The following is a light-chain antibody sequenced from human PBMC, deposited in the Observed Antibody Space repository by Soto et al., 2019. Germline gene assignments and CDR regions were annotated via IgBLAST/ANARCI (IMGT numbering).Light chain of an antibody. CDR2: DAF. Sequence: EFVLTRSPATLCFSPGERATLSCRASQSVSSYLAWYQHKPGQAPRLLIYDAFIRASGIPDRFSGSGSGTDFTLTISRLEPEDFAVYYCQQYGSSPPITFGQGTRLEIK. J-gene: IGKJ5*01. V-gene: IGKV3-20*01. CDR1: QSVSSY. CDR3: QQYGSSPPIT.